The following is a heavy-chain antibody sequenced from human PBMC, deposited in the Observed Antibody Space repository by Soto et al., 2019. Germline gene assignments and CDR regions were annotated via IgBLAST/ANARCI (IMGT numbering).Heavy chain of an antibody. J-gene: IGHJ5*02. CDR3: ARAPTTSLSTDWFDP. Sequence: PSETLSLTCAVSGGSISSGGYSWSWIRQPPGKGLEWIGYIYHSGSTYYKPSLKSRVTISVDGSKNQFSLKLSSVTAADTAVYYCARAPTTSLSTDWFDPWGQGTLVTVSS. V-gene: IGHV4-30-2*01. D-gene: IGHD4-4*01. CDR2: IYHSGST. CDR1: GGSISSGGYS.